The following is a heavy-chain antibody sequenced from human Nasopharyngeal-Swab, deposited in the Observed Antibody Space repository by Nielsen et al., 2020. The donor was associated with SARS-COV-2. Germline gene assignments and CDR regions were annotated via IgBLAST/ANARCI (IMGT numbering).Heavy chain of an antibody. D-gene: IGHD3-3*01. J-gene: IGHJ6*02. CDR1: GGSFSGYY. CDR2: INHSGST. V-gene: IGHV4-34*01. CDR3: ARGSSRFLEWLLQGPYYCYGMDV. Sequence: SETLSLTCAVYGGSFSGYYWSWIRQPPGKGLEWIGEINHSGSTNYNPSLKSRVTISVDTSKNQFSLKLSSVTAADTAVYYCARGSSRFLEWLLQGPYYCYGMDVWGQGTTVTVSS.